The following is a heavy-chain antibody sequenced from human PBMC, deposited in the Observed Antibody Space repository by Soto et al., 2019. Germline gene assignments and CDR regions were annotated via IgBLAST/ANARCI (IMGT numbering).Heavy chain of an antibody. CDR2: IYPGDSDT. CDR1: GYTFTNYW. J-gene: IGHJ6*02. Sequence: GESLKISCNGSGYTFTNYWIGWVRQMPGKGLEWMGIIYPGDSDTKYNPSFQGQVTISADKSITTTYLQWSSLKASDTAIYYCAASIFYYGMDGWGQGTTVTVSS. V-gene: IGHV5-51*01. CDR3: AASIFYYGMDG.